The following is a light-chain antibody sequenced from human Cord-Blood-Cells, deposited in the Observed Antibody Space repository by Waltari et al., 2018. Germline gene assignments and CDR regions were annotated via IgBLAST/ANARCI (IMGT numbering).Light chain of an antibody. Sequence: FKSSQSVLYSSNNKNYLAWYQQKPGQPPKLLIYWASTRESGVPDRFSGSGSGTDFTLTISSLQAEDVAVYYCQQYYSTPWTFGQGTKVEIK. J-gene: IGKJ1*01. CDR2: WAS. V-gene: IGKV4-1*01. CDR1: QSVLYSSNNKNY. CDR3: QQYYSTPWT.